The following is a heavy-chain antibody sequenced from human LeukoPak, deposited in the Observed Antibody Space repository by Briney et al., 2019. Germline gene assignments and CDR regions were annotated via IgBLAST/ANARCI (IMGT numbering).Heavy chain of an antibody. V-gene: IGHV3-23*01. J-gene: IGHJ4*02. Sequence: HPGGSLGLSCAASGFTFSSYAMSWVRQAPGKGLEWVSTISGGGYYTYYADSVKGRFTISRDSSKNALYLQMNSLRAEDTAVYYCAKGPSSGPPYYFDYWGQGTLLTVSS. CDR1: GFTFSSYA. D-gene: IGHD5-12*01. CDR2: ISGGGYYT. CDR3: AKGPSSGPPYYFDY.